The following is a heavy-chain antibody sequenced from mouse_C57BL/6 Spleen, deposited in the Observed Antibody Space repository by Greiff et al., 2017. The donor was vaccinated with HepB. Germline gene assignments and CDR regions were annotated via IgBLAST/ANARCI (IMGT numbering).Heavy chain of an antibody. CDR1: GYSFTSYY. D-gene: IGHD1-1*01. CDR2: IYPGSGNT. CDR3: ARRAIYGAMDY. J-gene: IGHJ4*01. V-gene: IGHV1-66*01. Sequence: VQLQQSGPELVKPGASVKISCKASGYSFTSYYIHWVKQRPGQGLEWIGWIYPGSGNTKYNEKFKGKATLTADTSSSTAYMQLSSPTSEDSAVYYCARRAIYGAMDYWGQGTSVTVSS.